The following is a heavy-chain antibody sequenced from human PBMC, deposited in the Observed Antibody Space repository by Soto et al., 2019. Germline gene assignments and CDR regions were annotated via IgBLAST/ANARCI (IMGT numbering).Heavy chain of an antibody. CDR1: GFTFSSYG. Sequence: QVQLVESGGGVVQPGRSLRLSCAASGFTFSSYGMHWVRQAPGKGLEWVAVIWYDGSNKYYADSVKGRFTISRDNSKNTLYLQWNPRRPENTVVYYGARDGSYGSASFPYGAQGPLFTFPS. CDR2: IWYDGSNK. CDR3: ARDGSYGSASFPY. J-gene: IGHJ4*02. V-gene: IGHV3-33*01. D-gene: IGHD1-26*01.